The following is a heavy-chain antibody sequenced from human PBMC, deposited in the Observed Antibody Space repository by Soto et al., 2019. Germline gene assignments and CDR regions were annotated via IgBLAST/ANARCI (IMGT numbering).Heavy chain of an antibody. D-gene: IGHD5-18*01. CDR3: ANKASGYSYGYFGY. Sequence: NPRKGLEWIGYIYYSASTYYNPSLQIRVTISVGTSKSRFSLKLSSVTAADTAVYYCANKASGYSYGYFGYWGQGTLVTVFS. J-gene: IGHJ4*02. CDR2: IYYSAST. V-gene: IGHV4-31*02.